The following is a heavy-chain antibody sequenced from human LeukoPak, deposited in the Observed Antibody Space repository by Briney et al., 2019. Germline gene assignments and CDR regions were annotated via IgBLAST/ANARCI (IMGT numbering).Heavy chain of an antibody. CDR3: ARGSLYYYDSSGYEGWFDP. CDR1: GGSFSGYY. CDR2: INHNGST. J-gene: IGHJ5*02. Sequence: SETLSLTCAVYGGSFSGYYWSWIRQPPGKGLEWIGEINHNGSTNYNPSLKSRVTISVDTSKNQFSLKLSSVTAADTAVYYCARGSLYYYDSSGYEGWFDPWGQGTLVTVSS. V-gene: IGHV4-34*01. D-gene: IGHD3-22*01.